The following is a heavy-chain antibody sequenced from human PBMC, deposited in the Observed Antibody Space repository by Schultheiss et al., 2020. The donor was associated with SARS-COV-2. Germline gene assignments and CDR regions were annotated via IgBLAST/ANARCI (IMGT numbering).Heavy chain of an antibody. CDR3: ARETFVVVAATGKQSSGRIYYGMDV. V-gene: IGHV3-23*01. CDR1: GFTFSNAW. J-gene: IGHJ6*02. D-gene: IGHD2-15*01. CDR2: ISGSGGST. Sequence: GGSLRLSCAASGFTFSNAWMSWVRQAPGKGLEWVSAISGSGGSTYYADSVKGRFTISRDNSKNTLYLQMNSLRAEDTAVYYCARETFVVVAATGKQSSGRIYYGMDVWGQGTTVTVSS.